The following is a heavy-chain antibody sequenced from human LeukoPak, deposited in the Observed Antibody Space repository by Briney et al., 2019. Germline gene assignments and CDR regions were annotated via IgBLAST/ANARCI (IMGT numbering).Heavy chain of an antibody. J-gene: IGHJ4*02. Sequence: SSETLSLTCTVSGGSISSYYWSWIRQPAGKGLEWIGRIHTSGYTNYNPSLKSRVTVSADTSKNQFSLKLNSVTAADTAAYYCARVDYYLYYFDYWGQGTLVTVSS. CDR1: GGSISSYY. V-gene: IGHV4-4*07. CDR3: ARVDYYLYYFDY. CDR2: IHTSGYT. D-gene: IGHD2-21*02.